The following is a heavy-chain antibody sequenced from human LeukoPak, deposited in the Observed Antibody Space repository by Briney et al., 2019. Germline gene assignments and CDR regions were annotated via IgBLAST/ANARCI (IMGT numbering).Heavy chain of an antibody. J-gene: IGHJ4*02. CDR3: ASWQQPPY. Sequence: PSETLSLTCTVSGYSISSGYYWGWIRQPPGKGLEWIGSIYHSGSTYYNPSLKSRVTISVDTSKNQLSLKLSSVTAADTAVYYCASWQQPPYWGQGTLVTVSS. CDR2: IYHSGST. V-gene: IGHV4-38-2*02. D-gene: IGHD6-13*01. CDR1: GYSISSGYY.